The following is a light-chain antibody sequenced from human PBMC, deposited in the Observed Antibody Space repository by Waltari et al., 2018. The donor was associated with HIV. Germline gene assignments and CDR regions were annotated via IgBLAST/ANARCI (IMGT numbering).Light chain of an antibody. V-gene: IGLV2-11*01. CDR1: SSDVGGYNY. CDR3: CSYAGSYSFL. Sequence: QSALTQPRSVSGSPGQSVTISCTGTSSDVGGYNYFSWYQQHPGKAPKVIIYDVSKWPSGVPDRFSGSKSGNTASLTISGLQAEDEADYYCCSYAGSYSFLFGGGTHLTVL. CDR2: DVS. J-gene: IGLJ3*02.